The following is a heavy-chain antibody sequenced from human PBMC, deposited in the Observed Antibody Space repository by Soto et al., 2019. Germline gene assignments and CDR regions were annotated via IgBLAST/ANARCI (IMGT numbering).Heavy chain of an antibody. V-gene: IGHV1-58*02. CDR2: IVVGSGNT. CDR3: AARRITGTTHWFDP. Sequence: SVKVSCKASGFTFTSSAMQWVRQARGQRLEWIGWIVVGSGNTNYAQKFQERVTITRDMSTSTAYMELSSLRSEDTAVYYCAARRITGTTHWFDPWGQGTLVTVSS. D-gene: IGHD1-7*01. J-gene: IGHJ5*02. CDR1: GFTFTSSA.